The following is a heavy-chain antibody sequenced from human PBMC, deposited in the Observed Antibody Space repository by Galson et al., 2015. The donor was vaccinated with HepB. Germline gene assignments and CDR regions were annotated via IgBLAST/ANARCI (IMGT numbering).Heavy chain of an antibody. CDR3: ARRRWLQPFDS. V-gene: IGHV4-34*01. CDR2: NNHSGFT. CDR1: GGSLSGYY. J-gene: IGHJ4*02. D-gene: IGHD5-24*01. Sequence: TLSLTCGVSGGSLSGYYWSWIRQSPGKGLEWIGENNHSGFTDYTPSLKSRVTISVDTSKNQFSLNLTSVTAEDMAVYYCARRRWLQPFDSWGQGARITVSS.